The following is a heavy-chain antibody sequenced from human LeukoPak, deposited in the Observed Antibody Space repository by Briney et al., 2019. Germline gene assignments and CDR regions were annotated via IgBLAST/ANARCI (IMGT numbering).Heavy chain of an antibody. Sequence: GGSLRLSCTASGFSFGTYAMHWVRPAPGKGFEWVAVISSDASITIYPDSMRGRFTISRDNSKNTLYLDMNNLRGEDTALYFCARDPIGGRPDYLDYWGQGTLVTVSS. V-gene: IGHV3-30*01. CDR3: ARDPIGGRPDYLDY. J-gene: IGHJ4*02. CDR2: ISSDASIT. CDR1: GFSFGTYA. D-gene: IGHD3-10*01.